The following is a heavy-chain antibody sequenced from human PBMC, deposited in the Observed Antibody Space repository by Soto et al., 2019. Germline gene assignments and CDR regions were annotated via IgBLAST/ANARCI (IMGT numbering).Heavy chain of an antibody. CDR1: GGTFSSYT. J-gene: IGHJ4*02. CDR3: ARRAAAGEDY. CDR2: IIPILGIA. V-gene: IGHV1-69*02. D-gene: IGHD6-13*01. Sequence: QVQLVQSGAEVKKPGSSVKVSCKASGGTFSSYTISWVRQAPGQGLEWMGRIIPILGIANYAQKFQGRVTITADNATSTGSMELSSPRSEDTAVYYCARRAAAGEDYWGQGTLVTVSS.